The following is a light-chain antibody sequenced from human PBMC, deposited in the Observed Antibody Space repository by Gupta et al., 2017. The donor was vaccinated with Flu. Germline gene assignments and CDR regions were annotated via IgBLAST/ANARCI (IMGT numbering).Light chain of an antibody. CDR2: AAS. J-gene: IGKJ4*01. CDR1: QGISSY. V-gene: IGKV1-8*01. Sequence: SRMSQAPSSFSASTGDRVTITCRASQGISSYLAWYQQKPGKAPKLLIYAASTWQSGVPSRFSGSGSGTDFTLTISCLQSEDFATYYCQQYYSYPPLTFGGGTKVEIK. CDR3: QQYYSYPPLT.